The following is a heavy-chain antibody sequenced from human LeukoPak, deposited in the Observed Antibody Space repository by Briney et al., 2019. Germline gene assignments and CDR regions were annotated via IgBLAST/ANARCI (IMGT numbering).Heavy chain of an antibody. CDR1: GGSFSGYY. V-gene: IGHV4-34*01. CDR3: ARASLTVTTFRFDY. D-gene: IGHD4-17*01. Sequence: SETLSLTCAVYGGSFSGYYWSWIRQPPGKGLEWIGGINHSGSTNYNPSLKSRVTISVDTSKNQFSLKLSSVTAADTAVYYCARASLTVTTFRFDYWGQGTLVTVSS. J-gene: IGHJ4*02. CDR2: INHSGST.